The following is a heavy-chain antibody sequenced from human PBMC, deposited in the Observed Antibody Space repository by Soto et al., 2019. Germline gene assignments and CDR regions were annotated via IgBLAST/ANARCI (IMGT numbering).Heavy chain of an antibody. CDR2: ISSSSSTI. Sequence: GGSLRLSCAASGFNFSSYSMNWVRQAPGKGLEWVSYISSSSSTIYYADSVKGRFTISRDNAKNSLYLQMNSLRAEDTAVYYCSFIAAAGTDYWGQGTLVTVSS. CDR1: GFNFSSYS. CDR3: SFIAAAGTDY. J-gene: IGHJ4*02. D-gene: IGHD6-13*01. V-gene: IGHV3-48*01.